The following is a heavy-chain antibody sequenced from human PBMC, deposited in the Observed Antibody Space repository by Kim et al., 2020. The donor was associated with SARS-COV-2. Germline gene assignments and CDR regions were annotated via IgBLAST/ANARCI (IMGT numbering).Heavy chain of an antibody. CDR3: ARAEREMYYDSSGYYSGY. J-gene: IGHJ4*02. Sequence: GGSLRLSCAASGFTFSDYYMSWIRQAPGKGLEWVSYISSSGSTIYYADSVKGRFTISRDNAKNSLYLQMNSLRAEDTAVYYCARAEREMYYDSSGYYSGYWGQGTLVTVSS. D-gene: IGHD3-22*01. V-gene: IGHV3-11*04. CDR1: GFTFSDYY. CDR2: ISSSGSTI.